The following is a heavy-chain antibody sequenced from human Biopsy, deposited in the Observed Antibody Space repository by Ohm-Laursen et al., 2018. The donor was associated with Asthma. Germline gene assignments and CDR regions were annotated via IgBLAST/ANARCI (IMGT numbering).Heavy chain of an antibody. J-gene: IGHJ1*01. CDR2: IKHDGTEK. D-gene: IGHD3-3*02. V-gene: IGHV3-7*01. Sequence: SLRLSCAASGFTFGDYWMSWVPQVPGKGLEWVANIKHDGTEKNHVDSLKGRFTISRDNAKNSLYLQMNSLRAEDTAVYYCARTFHFWSPYHAEHYQLWGQGTLVTVPS. CDR1: GFTFGDYW. CDR3: ARTFHFWSPYHAEHYQL.